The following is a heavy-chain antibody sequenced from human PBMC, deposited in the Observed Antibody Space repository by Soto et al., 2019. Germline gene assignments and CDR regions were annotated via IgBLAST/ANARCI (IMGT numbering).Heavy chain of an antibody. CDR2: VNPSGGHT. V-gene: IGHV1-46*01. Sequence: QVQLMQSGAEVKKPGASVKVSCKASGDTFTDYYIHWVRQAPGQGLEWMGTVNPSGGHTTYAQHFLGRVTXPXEXSPXTLYMELTSLTSDDTAIYYCARGGHVVVVTAALAYWGPGTLVTVSS. CDR3: ARGGHVVVVTAALAY. J-gene: IGHJ4*02. D-gene: IGHD2-21*02. CDR1: GDTFTDYY.